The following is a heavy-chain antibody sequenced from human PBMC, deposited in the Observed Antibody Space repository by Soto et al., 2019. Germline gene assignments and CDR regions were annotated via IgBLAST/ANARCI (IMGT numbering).Heavy chain of an antibody. Sequence: SETLSLTCAAYGGSFSGYYWNWIRQPPGKGLEWIGEIDHSGYTNYNPSLKSRVIISVDTSKNQSSQRLTSETAADTAVYYSARVRDWFDPWGQGTLVTVSS. V-gene: IGHV4-34*01. CDR2: IDHSGYT. D-gene: IGHD3-3*01. J-gene: IGHJ5*02. CDR1: GGSFSGYY. CDR3: ARVRDWFDP.